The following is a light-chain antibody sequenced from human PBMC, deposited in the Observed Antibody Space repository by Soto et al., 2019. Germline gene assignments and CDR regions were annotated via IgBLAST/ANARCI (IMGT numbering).Light chain of an antibody. Sequence: QSVLTQPPSVSGAPGQRVTISCTGSSSNIGAGYDVHWYQQLPGTAPKLLIYGNSNRPSGVPDRLSGSKSGTSASLAITGLQAEDDADYYCQSYDSSLHVVFGGGTKLTVL. J-gene: IGLJ2*01. CDR1: SSNIGAGYD. CDR2: GNS. V-gene: IGLV1-40*01. CDR3: QSYDSSLHVV.